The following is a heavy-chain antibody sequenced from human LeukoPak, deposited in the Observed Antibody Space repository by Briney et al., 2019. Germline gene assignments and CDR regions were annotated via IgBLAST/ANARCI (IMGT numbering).Heavy chain of an antibody. Sequence: SETLSLTCTVSGGSISSYYWSWIRQPPGKGPEWIGYIYYSGSTNYNPSLKSRVTISVDASKNQFSLKLSSVTAADTAVYYCARATVWGSYRYYDYWGQGTLVTVSS. CDR2: IYYSGST. CDR3: ARATVWGSYRYYDY. CDR1: GGSISSYY. V-gene: IGHV4-59*08. J-gene: IGHJ4*02. D-gene: IGHD3-16*02.